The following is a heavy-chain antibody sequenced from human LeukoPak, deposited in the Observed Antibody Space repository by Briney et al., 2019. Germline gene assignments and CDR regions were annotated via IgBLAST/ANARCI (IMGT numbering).Heavy chain of an antibody. CDR2: IYSGGST. CDR3: ARDYVWDAFDI. CDR1: GFTVSSNY. J-gene: IGHJ3*02. D-gene: IGHD3-10*02. V-gene: IGHV3-66*01. Sequence: GGSLRLSCAASGFTVSSNYMSWVRQAPGKGLEWVSVIYSGGSTYYADSVKGRFTISTDNSKNTLYLQMNSLRAEDTAVYYCARDYVWDAFDIWGQGPMVTVSS.